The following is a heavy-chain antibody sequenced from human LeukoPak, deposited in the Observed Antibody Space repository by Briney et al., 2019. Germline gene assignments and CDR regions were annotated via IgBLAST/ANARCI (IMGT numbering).Heavy chain of an antibody. D-gene: IGHD2-2*01. V-gene: IGHV3-49*04. J-gene: IGHJ6*02. Sequence: GGSLRLSCTASGFTFGDYAMSWVRQAPGKGLEWVGFIRSKAYGGTTEYAASVKGRFTISRDDSKSIAYLQMNSLKTEDTAVYYCTRDIVVPAATPRYYGIDVWGQGTTVTVSS. CDR2: IRSKAYGGTT. CDR3: TRDIVVPAATPRYYGIDV. CDR1: GFTFGDYA.